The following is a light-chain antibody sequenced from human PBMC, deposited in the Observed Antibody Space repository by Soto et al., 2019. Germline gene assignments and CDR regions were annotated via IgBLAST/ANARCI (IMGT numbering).Light chain of an antibody. Sequence: RVMTQYPATLSVSPGERFTLSCMASESVKTNLAWYRHKPGQSPRLLISGASTGATGIPARFSGSGSGTEFTLTINSLQSEDFAVYYCQPYHTWPVTVGGGTQVEIK. CDR3: QPYHTWPVT. CDR1: ESVKTN. V-gene: IGKV3-15*01. CDR2: GAS. J-gene: IGKJ4*01.